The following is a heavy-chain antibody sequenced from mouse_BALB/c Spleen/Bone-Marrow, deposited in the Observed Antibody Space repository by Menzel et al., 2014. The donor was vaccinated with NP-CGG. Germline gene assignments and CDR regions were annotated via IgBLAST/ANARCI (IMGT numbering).Heavy chain of an antibody. V-gene: IGHV14-3*02. CDR2: IDPVNGNT. D-gene: IGHD1-1*01. Sequence: VQLQQSGAELVKPGASVKLSCTASGFNIKDTYIHWVKQRPEQGLEWIGRIDPVNGNTKYDPKFQGKATITADTSSNSAYLHLSSLTSEDTAVYYCARYRYYGSSGWDYWGQGTSVTVSS. CDR3: ARYRYYGSSGWDY. CDR1: GFNIKDTY. J-gene: IGHJ4*01.